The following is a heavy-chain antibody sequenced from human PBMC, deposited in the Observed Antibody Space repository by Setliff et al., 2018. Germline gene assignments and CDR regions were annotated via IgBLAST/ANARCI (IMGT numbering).Heavy chain of an antibody. D-gene: IGHD3-10*01. CDR1: GFSISDHY. V-gene: IGHV3-72*01. Sequence: PGGSLRLSCAASGFSISDHYMDWVRQAPGKGLEWVGRTKNKANAGYMEYAASVKDRFIISRDDSKSIAYLQMNSLKTEDTAVYYCTRLWFGESYFDYWGQGTLVTVSS. CDR3: TRLWFGESYFDY. J-gene: IGHJ4*02. CDR2: TKNKANAGYM.